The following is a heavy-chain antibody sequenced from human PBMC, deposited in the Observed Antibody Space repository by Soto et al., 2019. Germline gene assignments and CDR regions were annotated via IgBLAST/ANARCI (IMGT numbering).Heavy chain of an antibody. Sequence: SETLSLTCTVSGGSVSSGSYYWSWIRQPPGKGLEWIGYIYYSGSTNYNPSLKSRVTISVDTSKNQFSLKLSSVTAADTAVYYCARTGAGRYSSGLLPHNWGQGTLVTVSS. CDR3: ARTGAGRYSSGLLPHN. J-gene: IGHJ4*02. D-gene: IGHD6-19*01. CDR2: IYYSGST. CDR1: GGSVSSGSYY. V-gene: IGHV4-61*01.